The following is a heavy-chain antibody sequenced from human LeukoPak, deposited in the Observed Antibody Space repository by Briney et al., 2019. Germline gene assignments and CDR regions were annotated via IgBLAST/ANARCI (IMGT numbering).Heavy chain of an antibody. CDR3: ARDRIAAAAPDAFDI. V-gene: IGHV4-59*01. CDR1: DGSINNYY. J-gene: IGHJ3*02. CDR2: IYYSGST. Sequence: KTSETLSLTCTVSDGSINNYYWTWIRQPPGKGLEWIGYIYYSGSTNYNPSLKSRVTISVDTSKNQFSLKLSSVTAADTAVYYCARDRIAAAAPDAFDIWGQGTMVTVSS. D-gene: IGHD6-13*01.